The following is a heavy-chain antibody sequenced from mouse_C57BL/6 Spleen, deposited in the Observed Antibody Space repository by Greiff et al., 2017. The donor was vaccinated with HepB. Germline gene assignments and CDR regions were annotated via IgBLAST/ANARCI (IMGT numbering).Heavy chain of an antibody. Sequence: QVQLKESGPELVKPGASVKISCKASGYAFSSSWMNWVKQRPGKGLEWIGRIYPGDGDTNYNGKFKGKATLTADKSSSTAYMQLSSLTSEDSAVYFCARGDRDVFDYWGQGTTLTVSS. V-gene: IGHV1-82*01. CDR3: ARGDRDVFDY. CDR1: GYAFSSSW. J-gene: IGHJ2*01. D-gene: IGHD3-3*01. CDR2: IYPGDGDT.